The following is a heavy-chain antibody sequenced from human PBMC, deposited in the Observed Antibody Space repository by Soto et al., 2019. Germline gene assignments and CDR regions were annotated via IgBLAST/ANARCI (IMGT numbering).Heavy chain of an antibody. Sequence: ASVKVSCKASGYTFTGYYIHWVRQAPRQGLEWMGWINPKSGGTNYAQKFQGRVTMTRDTSISTAYMELSRLRSDDTAVYFCARAPKIVEATDFDYWGQGTLVTVSS. CDR3: ARAPKIVEATDFDY. CDR1: GYTFTGYY. J-gene: IGHJ4*02. V-gene: IGHV1-2*02. D-gene: IGHD1-26*01. CDR2: INPKSGGT.